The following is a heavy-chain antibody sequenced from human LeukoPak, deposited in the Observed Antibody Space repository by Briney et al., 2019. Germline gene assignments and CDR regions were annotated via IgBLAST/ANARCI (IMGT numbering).Heavy chain of an antibody. J-gene: IGHJ4*02. CDR3: ARYYYDSSGHRWDY. CDR2: IHTSGST. Sequence: SETLSLTCTVSGGSISGYFWSWIRQPAGKGLEWIGRIHTSGSTNYNPSLKSRVTISVDKSKNQFSLKLSSVTAADTAVYYCARYYYDSSGHRWDYWGQGTLVTVSS. V-gene: IGHV4-4*07. D-gene: IGHD3-22*01. CDR1: GGSISGYF.